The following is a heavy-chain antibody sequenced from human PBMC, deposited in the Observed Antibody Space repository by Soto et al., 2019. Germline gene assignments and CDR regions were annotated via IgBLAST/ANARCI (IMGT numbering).Heavy chain of an antibody. CDR3: ATRGVMAPMDV. D-gene: IGHD3-10*01. Sequence: PSETLSLTCAVYGGSFSGYYWSWIRQPPGKGLEWIGEINHSGSTNCSPSLKSRVTISVDTSKNQFSLKLSSVTAADTAVYYCATRGVMAPMDVWGKGTTVTLSS. CDR2: INHSGST. V-gene: IGHV4-34*01. CDR1: GGSFSGYY. J-gene: IGHJ6*03.